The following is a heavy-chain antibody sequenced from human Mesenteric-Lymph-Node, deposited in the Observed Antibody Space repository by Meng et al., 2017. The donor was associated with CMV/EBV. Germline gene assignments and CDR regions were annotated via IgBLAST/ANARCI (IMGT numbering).Heavy chain of an antibody. D-gene: IGHD3-9*01. CDR3: ARGSSYDILTGYFDY. V-gene: IGHV4-34*01. CDR2: INHSGST. CDR1: GGSFSGYY. Sequence: QVPFTQWGAGRLRPSENLSRTFSVYGGSFSGYYWNWIRPSPEKGLEWIREINHSGSTTYNPSFTSRIIISVDTSTNQISLNMSSVTAADTAVYYCARGSSYDILTGYFDYWGQGALVTVSS. J-gene: IGHJ4*02.